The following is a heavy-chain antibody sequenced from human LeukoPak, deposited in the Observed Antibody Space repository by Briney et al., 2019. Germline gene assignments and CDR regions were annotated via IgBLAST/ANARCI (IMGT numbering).Heavy chain of an antibody. CDR3: ARAHYYDSSGYPYYFDY. J-gene: IGHJ4*02. V-gene: IGHV3-53*05. CDR1: GFTVSSNY. D-gene: IGHD3-22*01. Sequence: PGGSLRLSCAASGFTVSSNYMSWVRQAPGKGLEWVSVIYSGGSTYYADSVEGRFTISRDNSKNTLYLQMNSLRAEDTAVYYCARAHYYDSSGYPYYFDYWGQGTLVTVSS. CDR2: IYSGGST.